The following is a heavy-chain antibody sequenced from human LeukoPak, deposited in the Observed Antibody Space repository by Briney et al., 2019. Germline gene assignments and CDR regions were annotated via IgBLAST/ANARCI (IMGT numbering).Heavy chain of an antibody. Sequence: SETLSLTCTVSGYSISSSYYWGWIRQPPGKGLEWIGSIYYSGSTYYNPSLKSRVTISVDTSKNQFSLKLSSVTAADTAVYYCARDERDGGDTAMLGANNWFDPWGQGTLVTVSS. D-gene: IGHD5-18*01. CDR1: GYSISSSYY. J-gene: IGHJ5*02. CDR2: IYYSGST. V-gene: IGHV4-38-2*02. CDR3: ARDERDGGDTAMLGANNWFDP.